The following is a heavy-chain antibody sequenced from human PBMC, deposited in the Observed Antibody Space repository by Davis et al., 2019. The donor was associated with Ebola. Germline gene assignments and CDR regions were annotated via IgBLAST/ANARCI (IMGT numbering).Heavy chain of an antibody. V-gene: IGHV1-46*01. J-gene: IGHJ6*04. CDR2: INPSGGST. CDR3: ARESTVTTRYYYYGMDV. CDR1: GYTFITYY. Sequence: ASVKVSCKASGYTFITYYIHWVRQAPGQGLEWMGIINPSGGSTTYAQKFQGRVTMTRDTSTSTVYMELSSLSSEDTAVYYCARESTVTTRYYYYGMDVWGKGTTVTVSS. D-gene: IGHD4-11*01.